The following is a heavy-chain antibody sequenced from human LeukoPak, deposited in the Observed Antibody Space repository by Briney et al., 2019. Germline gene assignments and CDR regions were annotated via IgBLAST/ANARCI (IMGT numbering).Heavy chain of an antibody. Sequence: SETLSLTCTVSGGSISSYYWSWIRQPPGKGLEWIGYIYYSGSTNYNPSLKSRVTISVDTSENQFSLKLSSVTAADTAVYCARDPSGSFFNWFDPWGQGTLVTVSS. D-gene: IGHD1-26*01. CDR2: IYYSGST. J-gene: IGHJ5*02. CDR1: GGSISSYY. CDR3: ARDPSGSFFNWFDP. V-gene: IGHV4-59*01.